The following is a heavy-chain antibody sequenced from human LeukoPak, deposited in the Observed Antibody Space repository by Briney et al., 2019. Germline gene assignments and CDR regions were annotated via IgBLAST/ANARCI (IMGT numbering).Heavy chain of an antibody. J-gene: IGHJ5*02. V-gene: IGHV3-23*01. CDR3: AKGSDDSSGHYNWFDP. CDR1: GFTFSSYA. D-gene: IGHD3-22*01. Sequence: SGGSLRLSCAASGFTFSSYAMSWVRQAPGKGLEWVSAISGSGGSTYYADSVKGRFTISRDNSKNTLYLQMNSLRAEDTAVYYCAKGSDDSSGHYNWFDPWGQGTLVTVSS. CDR2: ISGSGGST.